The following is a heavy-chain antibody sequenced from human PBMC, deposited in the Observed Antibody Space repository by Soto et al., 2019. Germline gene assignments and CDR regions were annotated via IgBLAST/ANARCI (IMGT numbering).Heavy chain of an antibody. V-gene: IGHV4-59*08. J-gene: IGHJ4*02. CDR1: GGSIGNSY. Sequence: QVQLQESGPGLVKPSETLSLTCTVSGGSIGNSYWSWIRQSPGKGLEWIGYIYYSGSSNYNPSLKSRXXIXVXRAKNQFSLKLSSATAADTAVYYCARHSSSWPIFDYWGQGTLVIVSS. CDR2: IYYSGSS. D-gene: IGHD6-13*01. CDR3: ARHSSSWPIFDY.